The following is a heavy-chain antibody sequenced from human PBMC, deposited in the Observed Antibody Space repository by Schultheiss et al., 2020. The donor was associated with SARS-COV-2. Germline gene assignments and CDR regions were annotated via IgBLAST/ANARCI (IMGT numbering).Heavy chain of an antibody. CDR1: GGSISSYY. D-gene: IGHD3-22*01. CDR2: IYYSGST. J-gene: IGHJ4*02. CDR3: ARYYYDSGGRFDY. Sequence: SETLSLTCTVSGGSISSYYWSWIRQPPGKGLEWIGYIYYSGSTNYNPSLKSRVTISVDTSKNQFSLKLSSVTAADTAVYYCARYYYDSGGRFDYWGQGTLVTVSS. V-gene: IGHV4-59*12.